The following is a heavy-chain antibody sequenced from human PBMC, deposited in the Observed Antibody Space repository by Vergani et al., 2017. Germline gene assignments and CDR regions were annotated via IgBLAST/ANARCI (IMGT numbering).Heavy chain of an antibody. D-gene: IGHD1-7*01. CDR3: ARFLTGTTIYYYYVMDV. J-gene: IGHJ6*02. Sequence: QVQLQESGPGLVKPSGTLSLTCAVSGVSISSSNWWSWVRQPPGKGLEWIGEIYHSGSTNYNPSLKSRVTISVDKSKNQFSLKLSSVTAADTAVYYWARFLTGTTIYYYYVMDVWGQGTTVTVSS. CDR1: GVSISSSNW. V-gene: IGHV4-4*02. CDR2: IYHSGST.